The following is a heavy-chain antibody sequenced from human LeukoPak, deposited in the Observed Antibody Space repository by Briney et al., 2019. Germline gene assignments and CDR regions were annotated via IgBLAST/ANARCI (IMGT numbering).Heavy chain of an antibody. CDR2: ISAYNGNT. V-gene: IGHV1-18*01. Sequence: ASVKVSCKASGYTFTSYGISWVRQAPGKGLEWMGWISAYNGNTNYAQKLQGRVTMTTDTSTSTAYMELSSLRSDDTAVYYCARDISPITMVRGVIIPSDVWGKGTTVTVSS. D-gene: IGHD3-10*01. CDR1: GYTFTSYG. J-gene: IGHJ6*04. CDR3: ARDISPITMVRGVIIPSDV.